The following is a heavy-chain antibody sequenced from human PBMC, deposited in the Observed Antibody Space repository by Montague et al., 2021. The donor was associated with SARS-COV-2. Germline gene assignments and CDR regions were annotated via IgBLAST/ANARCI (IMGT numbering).Heavy chain of an antibody. Sequence: SETLPLTCTVSGGSIRSSSHFWGWFRQPPGQRLEWIGTISYSGSTYYSPSLKSRVIISADTSKYQFSLNLRSVTAADTAVYFCGLGRGFAVGNHYYYSYGLDVWGQGTTVTVSS. CDR3: GLGRGFAVGNHYYYSYGLDV. J-gene: IGHJ6*02. V-gene: IGHV4-39*07. CDR2: ISYSGST. CDR1: GGSIRSSSHF. D-gene: IGHD3-10*01.